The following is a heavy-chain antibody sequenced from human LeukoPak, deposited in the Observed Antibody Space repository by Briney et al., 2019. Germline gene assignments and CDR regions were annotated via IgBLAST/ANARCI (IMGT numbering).Heavy chain of an antibody. D-gene: IGHD3-22*01. CDR3: VKGHDSSGYYLSYFDY. CDR2: ISSNGGTT. CDR1: GFTFSSYA. Sequence: GGSLRLSCSASGFTFSSYAMHWVRQAPGKGLEYVSTISSNGGTTYYADSVKGRFTISRDNSKNTLYLQMGSLRAEDTAVYYCVKGHDSSGYYLSYFDYWGQGALVTVSS. J-gene: IGHJ4*02. V-gene: IGHV3-64D*09.